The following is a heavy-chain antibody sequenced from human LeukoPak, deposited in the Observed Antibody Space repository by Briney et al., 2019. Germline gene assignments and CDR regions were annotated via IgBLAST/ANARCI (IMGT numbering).Heavy chain of an antibody. CDR3: ARGEYGGGYYYYMDV. CDR2: IYTSGST. Sequence: SETLSLTCTVSGGSISSYYWSWVRHPAGKGLEWIGRIYTSGSTNYNPSLKSRVTISADKSKDQFSLKLSSVTAADTAVYYCARGEYGGGYYYYMDVWGKGTTVTVSS. J-gene: IGHJ6*03. V-gene: IGHV4-4*07. D-gene: IGHD3-16*01. CDR1: GGSISSYY.